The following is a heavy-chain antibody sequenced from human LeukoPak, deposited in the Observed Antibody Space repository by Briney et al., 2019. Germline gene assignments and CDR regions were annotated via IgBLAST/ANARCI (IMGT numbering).Heavy chain of an antibody. CDR1: GESFSGYY. D-gene: IGHD3-9*01. CDR3: ARRARGLTGSPRHFDY. V-gene: IGHV4-34*01. CDR2: INHSGST. J-gene: IGHJ4*02. Sequence: SETLSLTYAVYGESFSGYYWIWIRQPPGKGLAWVGEINHSGSTNYNPSLTSRVTISVDKSKNQFSLKLSSVTAADTAVYYCARRARGLTGSPRHFDYWGQGTLVTVSS.